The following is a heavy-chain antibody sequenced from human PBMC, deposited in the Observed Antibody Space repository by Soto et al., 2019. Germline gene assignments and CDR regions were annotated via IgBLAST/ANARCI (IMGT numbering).Heavy chain of an antibody. V-gene: IGHV3-30-3*01. J-gene: IGHJ4*02. D-gene: IGHD6-13*01. CDR2: ISYDGSHK. CDR3: TTVGGHIAAALDY. CDR1: GFTFSSYA. Sequence: LRLSCTASGFTFSSYAIHWVRQAPGKGLEWVAVISYDGSHKYYADAVKGRFTISRDNSKNTLYLQMTSLRAEDTAVYYCTTVGGHIAAALDYWGQGTLVTVSS.